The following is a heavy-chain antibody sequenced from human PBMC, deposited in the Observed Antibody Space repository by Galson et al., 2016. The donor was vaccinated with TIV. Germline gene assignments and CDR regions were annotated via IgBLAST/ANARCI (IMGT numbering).Heavy chain of an antibody. CDR1: GFTFDDYG. D-gene: IGHD1-26*01. CDR2: ITWNGDTT. V-gene: IGHV3-20*04. J-gene: IGHJ4*02. Sequence: SLRLSCAASGFTFDDYGMSWVRQAPGKGLEWVAGITWNGDTTGYLDSVKGRFTISRDNANNALYLEMDSLRAEDTAVYYCARGGGSYYAVDSWGRGTMVTVSS. CDR3: ARGGGSYYAVDS.